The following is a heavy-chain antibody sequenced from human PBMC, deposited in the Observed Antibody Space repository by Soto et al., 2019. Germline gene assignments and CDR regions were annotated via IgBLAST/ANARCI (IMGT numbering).Heavy chain of an antibody. V-gene: IGHV3-49*05. J-gene: IGHJ4*02. CDR2: IRSKAYGGTT. D-gene: IGHD1-26*01. CDR1: GFTFGDYA. CDR3: TRTRDGYQRGVGATVDY. Sequence: EVQLVESGGGLVKPGRSLRLSCTASGFTFGDYAMSWFRQAPGKGLEWVGFIRSKAYGGTTEYAASVKGRFTISRDDSXIGXYAQMNSLKTEDTAVYYCTRTRDGYQRGVGATVDYWGQGTLVTVSS.